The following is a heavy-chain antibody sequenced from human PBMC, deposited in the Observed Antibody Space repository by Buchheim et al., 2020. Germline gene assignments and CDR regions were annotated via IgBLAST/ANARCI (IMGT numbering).Heavy chain of an antibody. CDR3: ARAGSGSFYYYYGMDV. J-gene: IGHJ6*02. V-gene: IGHV3-48*01. CDR2: ISSSSSTI. Sequence: EVQLVESGGGLVQPGGSLRLFCAASGFTFSSYSMNWVRQAPGKGLEWVSYISSSSSTIYYADSVKGRFTISRDNAKNSLYLQMNSLRAEDTAVYYCARAGSGSFYYYYGMDVWGQGTT. CDR1: GFTFSSYS. D-gene: IGHD3-10*01.